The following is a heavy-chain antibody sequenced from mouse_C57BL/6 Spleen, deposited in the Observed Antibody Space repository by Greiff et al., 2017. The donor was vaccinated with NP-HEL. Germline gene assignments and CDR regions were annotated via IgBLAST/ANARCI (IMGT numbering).Heavy chain of an antibody. V-gene: IGHV14-4*01. Sequence: DVKLQESGAELVRPGASVKLSCTASGFNIKDDYMHWVKQRPEQGLEWIGWIDHENGDTEYASKFQGKATITADTSSNTAYLQLSSLTSEDTAVYYCTTWHYYGSSPFDYWGQGTTLTVSS. CDR2: IDHENGDT. D-gene: IGHD1-1*01. CDR1: GFNIKDDY. J-gene: IGHJ2*01. CDR3: TTWHYYGSSPFDY.